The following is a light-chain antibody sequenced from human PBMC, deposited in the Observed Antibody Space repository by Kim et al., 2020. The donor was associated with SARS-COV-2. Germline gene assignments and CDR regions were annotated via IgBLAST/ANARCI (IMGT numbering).Light chain of an antibody. CDR3: QHYSRFPYT. CDR1: EAIETW. J-gene: IGKJ2*01. CDR2: LAS. V-gene: IGKV1-5*03. Sequence: SASVGDSVTITCRASEAIETWLAWYQQKPGKVPSLLIYLASTLENGVPSRFSGSGSGTEFTLTINGLQPDDFATYYCQHYSRFPYTFGQGTKLEN.